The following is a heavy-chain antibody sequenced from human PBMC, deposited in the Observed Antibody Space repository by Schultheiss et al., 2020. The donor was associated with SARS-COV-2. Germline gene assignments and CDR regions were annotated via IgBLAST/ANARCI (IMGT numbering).Heavy chain of an antibody. Sequence: GESLKISCSASGFTFSSYAMHWVRQAPGKGLEWVAVIWYDGSNKYYADSVKGRFTISRDNSKNTLYLQMNSLRAEDTAVYYCAREFAPYSSSLAYYWGQGTLVTVSS. V-gene: IGHV3-33*08. D-gene: IGHD6-6*01. CDR1: GFTFSSYA. CDR2: IWYDGSNK. J-gene: IGHJ4*02. CDR3: AREFAPYSSSLAYY.